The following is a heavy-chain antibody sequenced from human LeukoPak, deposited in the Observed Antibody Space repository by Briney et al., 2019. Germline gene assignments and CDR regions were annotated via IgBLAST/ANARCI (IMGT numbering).Heavy chain of an antibody. CDR2: ISSSSSYI. J-gene: IGHJ4*02. CDR1: GFTFSSYS. D-gene: IGHD1-1*01. Sequence: GGSLRLSCAASGFTFSSYSMNWVRQAPGKGREGVSSISSSSSYIYYADSVKVRFTISRDNAKNSLYLQMNSLRPEDTAVYYCARGAGQTGRKGSFDYWGQGTLVTVSS. CDR3: ARGAGQTGRKGSFDY. V-gene: IGHV3-21*01.